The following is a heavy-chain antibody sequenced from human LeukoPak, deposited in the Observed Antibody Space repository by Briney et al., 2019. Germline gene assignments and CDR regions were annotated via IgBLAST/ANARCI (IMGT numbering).Heavy chain of an antibody. D-gene: IGHD1-14*01. CDR3: ARVSRRTFDAFDI. J-gene: IGHJ3*02. Sequence: GGSLRLSCAASGFTVSGNYMSWVRQAPGKGLEWVSVIYSGGSTYYADSVKGRFTISRDNSKNTLYLQMNSLRAEDTAVYYCARVSRRTFDAFDIWGQGTMVTVSS. CDR1: GFTVSGNY. V-gene: IGHV3-53*01. CDR2: IYSGGST.